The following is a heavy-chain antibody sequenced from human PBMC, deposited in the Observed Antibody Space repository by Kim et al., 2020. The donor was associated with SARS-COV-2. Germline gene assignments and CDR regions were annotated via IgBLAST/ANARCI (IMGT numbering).Heavy chain of an antibody. V-gene: IGHV4-4*02. CDR1: GGSISSSNW. CDR3: ARDGRIQLRVLRGSRGMDV. Sequence: SETLSLTCAVSGGSISSSNWWSWVRQPPGKGLGWIGEIYHSGSTNYNPSLKSRVTISVDKSKNQFSLQLSSVTAADTAVYYCARDGRIQLRVLRGSRGMDVWGQGTTVTVSS. CDR2: IYHSGST. J-gene: IGHJ6*02. D-gene: IGHD5-18*01.